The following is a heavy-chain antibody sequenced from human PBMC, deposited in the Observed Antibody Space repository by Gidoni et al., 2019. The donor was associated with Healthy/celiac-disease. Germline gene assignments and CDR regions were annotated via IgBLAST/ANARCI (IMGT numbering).Heavy chain of an antibody. J-gene: IGHJ4*02. D-gene: IGHD3-3*01. CDR2: INHSGST. V-gene: IGHV4-34*01. Sequence: QVQLQQWGAGLLKPSETLSLTCAVYGGSFSGYYWSWIRQPPGKGLVWIGEINHSGSTNYNPSLKSRVTISVDTSKNQFSLKLSSVTAADTAVYYCARRVNYYDFWSGYYGPLDYWGQGTLVTVSS. CDR1: GGSFSGYY. CDR3: ARRVNYYDFWSGYYGPLDY.